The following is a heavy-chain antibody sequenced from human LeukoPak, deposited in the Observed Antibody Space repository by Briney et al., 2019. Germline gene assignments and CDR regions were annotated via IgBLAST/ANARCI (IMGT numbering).Heavy chain of an antibody. J-gene: IGHJ4*02. Sequence: GGSLRLSCAASGFTFSSYEMHWVRQAAGKGLEWVSYISSSGSTIYYADSVKGRFTLSRDNAKNSLFLQMNSLRAEDTAVYYCAREVAYSFDSWGQGTLVTVSS. CDR3: AREVAYSFDS. CDR1: GFTFSSYE. CDR2: ISSSGSTI. V-gene: IGHV3-48*03.